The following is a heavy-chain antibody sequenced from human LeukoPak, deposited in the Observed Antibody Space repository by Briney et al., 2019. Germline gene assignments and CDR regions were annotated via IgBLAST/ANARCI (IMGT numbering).Heavy chain of an antibody. CDR1: GFTFGDYA. D-gene: IGHD3-3*01. Sequence: GGSLRLSCTASGFTFGDYAMSWVRQAPGKGLEWVGFIRSKAYGGTTEYAASVKGRFTISRDDSKSIAYLQMNSLKTEDTAVYYCTRDRALGFLEWSRSYYFDYWGQGTLVTVSS. V-gene: IGHV3-49*04. CDR3: TRDRALGFLEWSRSYYFDY. CDR2: IRSKAYGGTT. J-gene: IGHJ4*02.